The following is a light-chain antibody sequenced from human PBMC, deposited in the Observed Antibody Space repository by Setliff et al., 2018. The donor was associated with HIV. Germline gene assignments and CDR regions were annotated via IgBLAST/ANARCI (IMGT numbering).Light chain of an antibody. CDR2: EVS. CDR1: SSDVGSYNL. V-gene: IGLV2-23*02. J-gene: IGLJ1*01. CDR3: CSYAGSSTYV. Sequence: QSALAQSASVSGSPGQSITLSCTGTSSDVGSYNLVSWYQHHPGKAPKLMIYEVSKRPSGVSNRFSGSKSGNTASLTISGLQAEDEADYYCCSYAGSSTYVFGTGTKVTVL.